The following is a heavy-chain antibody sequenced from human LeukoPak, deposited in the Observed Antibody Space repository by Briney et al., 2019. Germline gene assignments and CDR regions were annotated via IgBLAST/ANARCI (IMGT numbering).Heavy chain of an antibody. CDR2: INPSGGST. Sequence: ASVKVSCKASGYTFTSYYMHWERQAPGQGLEWMGIINPSGGSTSYAQKFQGRVTMTRDMSTSTVYMELSSLRSEDTAVYYCARDAVGRTWIQLWLPRGAFDIWGQGTMVTVSS. J-gene: IGHJ3*02. CDR3: ARDAVGRTWIQLWLPRGAFDI. V-gene: IGHV1-46*01. D-gene: IGHD5-18*01. CDR1: GYTFTSYY.